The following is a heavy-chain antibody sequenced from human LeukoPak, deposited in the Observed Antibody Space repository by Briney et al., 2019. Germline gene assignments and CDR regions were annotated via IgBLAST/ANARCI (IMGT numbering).Heavy chain of an antibody. Sequence: SGTLSLTCGVSGGSISSNWWSWIRQPPGKGLEWIGYIYYSGSTYYNPSLKSRVTISVDTSKNQFSLKLSSVTAADTAVYYCARGDSSGYYWVYWGQGTLVTVSS. D-gene: IGHD3-22*01. CDR2: IYYSGST. V-gene: IGHV4-30-4*08. CDR1: GGSISSNW. CDR3: ARGDSSGYYWVY. J-gene: IGHJ4*02.